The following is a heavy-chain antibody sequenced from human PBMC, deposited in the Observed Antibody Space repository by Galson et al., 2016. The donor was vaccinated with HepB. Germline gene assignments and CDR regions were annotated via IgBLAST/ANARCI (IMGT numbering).Heavy chain of an antibody. J-gene: IGHJ4*02. CDR2: IWFNGVNK. D-gene: IGHD5-18*01. Sequence: SLRLSCAASGFSFSSYGMHWVRQAPGKGLEWVAIIWFNGVNKYYIDSVRGRFTISRDNSRNTLYLQMNRLRAEDTAIYYCAKDTLYERYSYGYPDYWGQGSLVTVSS. V-gene: IGHV3-33*06. CDR1: GFSFSSYG. CDR3: AKDTLYERYSYGYPDY.